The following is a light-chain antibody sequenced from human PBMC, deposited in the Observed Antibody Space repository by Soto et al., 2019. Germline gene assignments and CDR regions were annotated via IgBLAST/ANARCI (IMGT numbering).Light chain of an antibody. J-gene: IGLJ2*01. CDR3: CSYAVTDVV. CDR2: NVN. CDR1: SSDVGGYNY. Sequence: QSALTQPRSVSGSPGQSVTISCTGTSSDVGGYNYVSWYQQHPGKAPKLMIYNVNRRPSGVPDRFSGSKSGNTASLTISGLQAEDEADYYCCSYAVTDVVLGGGTKLTVL. V-gene: IGLV2-11*01.